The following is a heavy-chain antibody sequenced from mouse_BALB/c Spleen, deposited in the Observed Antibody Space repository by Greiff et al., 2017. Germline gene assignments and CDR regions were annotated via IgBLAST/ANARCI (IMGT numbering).Heavy chain of an antibody. Sequence: QVQLKESGAELVKPGASVKLSCKASGYTFTSYYMYWVKQRPGQGLEWIGEINPSNGGTNFNEKFKSKATLTVDKSSSTAYMQLSSLTSEDSAVYYCTRSGYYGSSPYYAMDYWGQGTSVTVSS. CDR1: GYTFTSYY. D-gene: IGHD1-1*01. V-gene: IGHV1S81*02. CDR3: TRSGYYGSSPYYAMDY. CDR2: INPSNGGT. J-gene: IGHJ4*01.